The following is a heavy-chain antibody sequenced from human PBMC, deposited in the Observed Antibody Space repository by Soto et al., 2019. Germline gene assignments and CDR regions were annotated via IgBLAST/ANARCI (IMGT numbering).Heavy chain of an antibody. CDR2: IYYTGTT. D-gene: IGHD3-10*01. V-gene: IGHV4-31*03. CDR1: GDAISSGTYY. J-gene: IGHJ6*03. Sequence: QVQVQESGPGLVKTSQTLSLRCSVSGDAISSGTYYWTWVRQPPGEGLEWIGNIYYTGTTYYNPSLRSRVTMSVDTSKNQFSLNLNSVTAADTAVYCCARSHGSFDRDLYYYMDVWGKGTTVTVSS. CDR3: ARSHGSFDRDLYYYMDV.